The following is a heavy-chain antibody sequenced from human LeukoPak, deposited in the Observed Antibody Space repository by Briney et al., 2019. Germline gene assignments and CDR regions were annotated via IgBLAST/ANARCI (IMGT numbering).Heavy chain of an antibody. V-gene: IGHV4-59*01. J-gene: IGHJ4*02. CDR2: IYYSGST. CDR3: ARVRSSSYATYYFDY. CDR1: GGSISSYY. D-gene: IGHD5-18*01. Sequence: PSETLSLTCTVSGGSISSYYWSWIRQPPGKGLEWIGYIYYSGSTNYNPSLKSRVTISVDTSKNQFSLKLSSVTAADTAVYYCARVRSSSYATYYFDYWGQGTLVTVSS.